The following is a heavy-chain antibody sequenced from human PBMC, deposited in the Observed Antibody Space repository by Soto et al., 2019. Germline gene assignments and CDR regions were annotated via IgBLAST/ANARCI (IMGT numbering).Heavy chain of an antibody. V-gene: IGHV3-21*01. D-gene: IGHD4-4*01. CDR3: ARDLINTVAAFDF. Sequence: KPGGSLRLSCACSGFRFSGYTMNWVRQAPGKRLEWVASISGTGGSIHYADSVKGRFTISKDSAKSSLYLQMNSLTVEDTAVYYCARDLINTVAAFDFWGLGTLVTVSS. J-gene: IGHJ4*02. CDR2: ISGTGGSI. CDR1: GFRFSGYT.